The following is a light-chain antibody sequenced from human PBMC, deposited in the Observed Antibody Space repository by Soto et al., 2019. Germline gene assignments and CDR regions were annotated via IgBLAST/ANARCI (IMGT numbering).Light chain of an antibody. V-gene: IGKV3-20*01. Sequence: EIVLTQSPGTLSLSPGERATLSCRASQSISSNYLAWYQQKPGQPPRLLIYGALSRASGIPDRFSGSGSGTDFTLTISRLQPEDFAVYHCQQYGGSPRTFGQGTKLEIK. CDR3: QQYGGSPRT. CDR1: QSISSNY. J-gene: IGKJ2*01. CDR2: GAL.